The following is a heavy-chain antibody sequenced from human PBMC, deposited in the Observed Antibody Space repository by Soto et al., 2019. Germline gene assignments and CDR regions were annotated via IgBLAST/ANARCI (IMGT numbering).Heavy chain of an antibody. V-gene: IGHV5-51*01. CDR3: AAGYSTGLDAFDI. CDR2: IFPGDSDT. CDR1: GYNFANFW. Sequence: GESVKISCKCSGYNFANFWIGWVRQMPGKGLEWMGMIFPGDSDTKNSPSLEGQITMSVDKSDSSAYLQWRSLKASDTAIYYCAAGYSTGLDAFDIWGQGTMVTVSS. J-gene: IGHJ3*02. D-gene: IGHD2-8*02.